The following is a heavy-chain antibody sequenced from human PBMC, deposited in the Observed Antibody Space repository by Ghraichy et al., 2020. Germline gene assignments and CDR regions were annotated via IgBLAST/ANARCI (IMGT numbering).Heavy chain of an antibody. CDR1: GFTFDDYA. D-gene: IGHD2-2*01. J-gene: IGHJ4*02. CDR3: AKGYCSSTSCYVDY. Sequence: GGSLRLSCAASGFTFDDYAMHWVRQAPGKGLEWVSGISWNSGSIGYADSVKGRFTISRDNAKNSLYLQMNSLRAEDTALYYCAKGYCSSTSCYVDYWGQGTLVTLSS. CDR2: ISWNSGSI. V-gene: IGHV3-9*01.